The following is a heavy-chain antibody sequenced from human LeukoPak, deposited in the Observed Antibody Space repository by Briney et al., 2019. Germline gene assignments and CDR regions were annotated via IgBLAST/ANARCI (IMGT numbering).Heavy chain of an antibody. CDR1: GYSFTSYW. CDR3: ARQGEYYDSSGYLPFDY. D-gene: IGHD3-22*01. J-gene: IGHJ4*02. Sequence: GESLKISCKGSGYSFTSYWIGWVRQMPGKGLKWMGIIYPGDSDTGHSPSFQGQVTISADKSISTAYLQWSSLKTSDTAMYYCARQGEYYDSSGYLPFDYWGQGTLVTVSS. V-gene: IGHV5-51*01. CDR2: IYPGDSDT.